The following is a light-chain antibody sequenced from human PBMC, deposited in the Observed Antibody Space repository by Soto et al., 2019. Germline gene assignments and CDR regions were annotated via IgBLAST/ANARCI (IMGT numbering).Light chain of an antibody. CDR1: SSNIGPGYD. Sequence: QLVLTQPPSVSGAPGQRVTISCTGTSSNIGPGYDVHWYQQIPGTAPKLLIYDNSNRPSGVPDRFSGSKSGTSASLAITGLQAEDEADDYCQSYNSRLSAVVFGGGTKLTVL. CDR3: QSYNSRLSAVV. V-gene: IGLV1-40*01. CDR2: DNS. J-gene: IGLJ2*01.